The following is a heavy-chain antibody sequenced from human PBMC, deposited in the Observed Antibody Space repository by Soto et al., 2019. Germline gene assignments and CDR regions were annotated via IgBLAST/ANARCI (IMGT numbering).Heavy chain of an antibody. J-gene: IGHJ6*02. CDR2: ISANNGNT. Sequence: QVQLVQSGAEVRKPGASVKVSCKASGYTFPNYGIIWVRQAPGQGLEWMAWISANNGNTKYAQKFQDRVTMTTDTSTTTAYMELRSLRSDDTAVYYCARLKQLVFMDVWGQWITVTVSS. V-gene: IGHV1-18*01. D-gene: IGHD6-13*01. CDR1: GYTFPNYG. CDR3: ARLKQLVFMDV.